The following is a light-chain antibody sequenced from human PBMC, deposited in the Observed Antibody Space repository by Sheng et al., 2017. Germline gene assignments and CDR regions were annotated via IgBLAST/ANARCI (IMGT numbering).Light chain of an antibody. CDR1: QSVSSN. CDR2: GAS. Sequence: EIVMTQSPASLSVSPGERATLSCRAGQSVSSNLAWYQQKPGQAPRLLIYGASTRAAGIPARFSGSGSGTEFTLTISSPQSEDFAVYYCQQYNNWPYTFGQGTKLEIK. J-gene: IGKJ2*01. CDR3: QQYNNWPYT. V-gene: IGKV3-15*01.